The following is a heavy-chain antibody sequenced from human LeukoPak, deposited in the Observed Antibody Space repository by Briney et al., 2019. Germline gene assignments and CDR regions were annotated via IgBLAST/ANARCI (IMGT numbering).Heavy chain of an antibody. D-gene: IGHD3-10*01. Sequence: PSETLSLTCSVSGGAIAIDGYYWNWIRHHPGKGLEWIGYIYYSGSASYNPSLKSRVTISVDTSKNQFSLRLSSVTAADTAVYYCARGRFYGFSGDSWGQGSLVTVSS. J-gene: IGHJ4*02. V-gene: IGHV4-31*03. CDR3: ARGRFYGFSGDS. CDR1: GGAIAIDGYY. CDR2: IYYSGSA.